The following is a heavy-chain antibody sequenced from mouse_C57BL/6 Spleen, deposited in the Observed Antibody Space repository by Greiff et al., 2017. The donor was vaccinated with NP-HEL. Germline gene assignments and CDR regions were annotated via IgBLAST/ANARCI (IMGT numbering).Heavy chain of an antibody. CDR2: IDPSDSYT. V-gene: IGHV1-50*01. CDR1: GYTFTSYW. Sequence: QVQLQQPGAELVKPGASVKLSCKASGYTFTSYWMQWVKQRPGQGLEWIGEIDPSDSYTNYNQKIKGKATLTVETSSSTAYMQLSSLTSEDSAVYYCARREDFDVWGTGTTVTVSS. CDR3: ARREDFDV. J-gene: IGHJ1*03.